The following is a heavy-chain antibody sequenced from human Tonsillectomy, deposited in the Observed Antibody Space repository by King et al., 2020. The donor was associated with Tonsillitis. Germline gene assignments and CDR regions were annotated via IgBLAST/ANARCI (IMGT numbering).Heavy chain of an antibody. CDR3: ASAEVGSSWYPGYYYYYYGMDV. CDR2: ISSSSSYI. J-gene: IGHJ6*02. CDR1: GFTFSSYS. Sequence: VQLVESGGGLVKPGGSLRLSCAASGFTFSSYSMNWVRQAPGKGLEWVSSISSSSSYIYYADSVKGRFTISRANAKNSLYLQMNSLRAEDTAVYYCASAEVGSSWYPGYYYYYYGMDVWGQGTTVTVSS. D-gene: IGHD6-13*01. V-gene: IGHV3-21*01.